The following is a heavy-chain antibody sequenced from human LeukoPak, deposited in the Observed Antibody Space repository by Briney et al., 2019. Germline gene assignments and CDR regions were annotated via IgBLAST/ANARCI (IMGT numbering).Heavy chain of an antibody. D-gene: IGHD2-8*01. CDR3: ARHLVDRGCTNGVCYRGYYYYYMDV. Sequence: GESLKISCKGSGYSFSTNWIGWVRQMPGKGLEWMGIIYPGDSDTRYSPSFQGQVTISADKSISTAYLQWSSLKASDTAMYYCARHLVDRGCTNGVCYRGYYYYYMDVWGKGTTVTVSS. CDR1: GYSFSTNW. V-gene: IGHV5-51*01. CDR2: IYPGDSDT. J-gene: IGHJ6*03.